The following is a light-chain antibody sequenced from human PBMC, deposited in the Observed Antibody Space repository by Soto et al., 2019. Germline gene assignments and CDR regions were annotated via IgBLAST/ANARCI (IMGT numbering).Light chain of an antibody. V-gene: IGLV1-40*01. CDR2: GNS. Sequence: QSVLTQPPSVSWAPGQRVTISCTGSSSNIGAGYDVHWYQQLPGTAPKLLIYGNSNRPSGVPDRFSGSKSGTSASLAITGLQAEDEADYYCQSYDSSQSGLFGTGTKVTVL. CDR3: QSYDSSQSGL. J-gene: IGLJ1*01. CDR1: SSNIGAGYD.